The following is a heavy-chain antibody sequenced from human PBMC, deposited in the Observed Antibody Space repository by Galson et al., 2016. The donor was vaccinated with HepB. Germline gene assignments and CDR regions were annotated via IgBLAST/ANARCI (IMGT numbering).Heavy chain of an antibody. D-gene: IGHD2-2*01. J-gene: IGHJ4*02. Sequence: SLRLSCAASGFTFSNYSMNWVHQAPGKGLEWVSSISSDSNYISYADSVKGRFSISRDNAKNSLYLQMNSLRAEDTAVYYCARGLYSTSSFFGYWGQGTLVTVSS. V-gene: IGHV3-21*01. CDR1: GFTFSNYS. CDR3: ARGLYSTSSFFGY. CDR2: ISSDSNYI.